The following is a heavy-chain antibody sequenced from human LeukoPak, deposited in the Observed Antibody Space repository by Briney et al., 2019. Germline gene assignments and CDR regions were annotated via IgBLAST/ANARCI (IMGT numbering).Heavy chain of an antibody. CDR3: ARDNNQAPRSSWTRYYYYGMDV. CDR1: GYTFTTYG. Sequence: ASVKVSCKASGYTFTTYGVSWVRQAPGQGLEWMGWISAYNGNTNYAQKLRGRVTMTTDTSTSTAYMELRSLRSDDTAVYYCARDNNQAPRSSWTRYYYYGMDVWGQGTTVTVSS. V-gene: IGHV1-18*01. CDR2: ISAYNGNT. J-gene: IGHJ6*02. D-gene: IGHD6-13*01.